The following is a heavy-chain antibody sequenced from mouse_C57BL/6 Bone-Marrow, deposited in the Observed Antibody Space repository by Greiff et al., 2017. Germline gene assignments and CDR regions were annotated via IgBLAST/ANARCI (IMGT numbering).Heavy chain of an antibody. J-gene: IGHJ1*03. V-gene: IGHV1-81*01. CDR2: IYPRSGNT. D-gene: IGHD1-1*01. Sequence: VQLQQSGAELARPGASVKLSCKASGYTFTSYGISWVKQRTGQGLEWIGEIYPRSGNTYYNEKFKGKATLTADKSSSTAYMELRRLTSEDSAVYFCARGATVVGRYFDVWGTGTTVTVSS. CDR3: ARGATVVGRYFDV. CDR1: GYTFTSYG.